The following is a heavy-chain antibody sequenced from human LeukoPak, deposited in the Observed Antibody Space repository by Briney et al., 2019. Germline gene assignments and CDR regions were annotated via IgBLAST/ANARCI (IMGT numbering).Heavy chain of an antibody. D-gene: IGHD6-6*01. CDR1: EFSVGSNY. CDR2: IYSGGST. V-gene: IGHV3-66*01. CDR3: ARDGPSIAADFDC. J-gene: IGHJ4*02. Sequence: PGGSLRLSCAASEFSVGSNYMTWARQAPGKGLEWVSLIYSGGSTYYADSVKGRFTISRDNAKNSLYLQMNSLRAEDSAVYYCARDGPSIAADFDCWGQGTLVTVSS.